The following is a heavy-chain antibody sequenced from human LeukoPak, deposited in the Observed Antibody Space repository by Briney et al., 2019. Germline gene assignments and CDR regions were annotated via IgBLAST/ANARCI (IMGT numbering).Heavy chain of an antibody. D-gene: IGHD6-19*01. CDR3: ARHSGSGWQALGY. J-gene: IGHJ4*02. V-gene: IGHV1-18*01. CDR1: AGTFSSYA. CDR2: TSYNGNT. Sequence: ASVKVSCKASAGTFSSYAISWVRQAPGLGLEWMGWTSYNGNTNYAQKFQDRVTMTTDTSTTTAYMELRSLESDDTAVYYCARHSGSGWQALGYWGQGTLVTVSS.